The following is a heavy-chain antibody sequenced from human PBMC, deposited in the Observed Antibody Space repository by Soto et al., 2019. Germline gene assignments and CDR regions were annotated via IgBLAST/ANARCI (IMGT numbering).Heavy chain of an antibody. J-gene: IGHJ5*02. CDR1: GGSITKYY. CDR2: IYTKERT. CDR3: ARDDYKDGGNNWFDP. Sequence: PSETLSLTCTVSGGSITKYYWSWIRQPAGKGLEWIGRIYTKERTNYNLSFRNRATMSVDTSKNQFSLKLDAVTAADTAVYYCARDDYKDGGNNWFDPWGQGTLVTVSS. D-gene: IGHD3-16*01. V-gene: IGHV4-4*07.